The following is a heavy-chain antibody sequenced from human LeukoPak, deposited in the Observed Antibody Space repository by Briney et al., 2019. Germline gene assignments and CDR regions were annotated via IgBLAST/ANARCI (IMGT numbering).Heavy chain of an antibody. V-gene: IGHV4-34*01. D-gene: IGHD3-10*01. CDR3: ARGRSLWFGELLFYYFDY. CDR2: INHSGST. J-gene: IGHJ4*02. Sequence: SETLSLTCAVYGGSFSGYYWSWIRQPPGKGLEWIGEINHSGSTNYNPSLKSRVTISVDTSKNQFSLKLSSVTAADTAVYYCARGRSLWFGELLFYYFDYWGQGTLVTVSS. CDR1: GGSFSGYY.